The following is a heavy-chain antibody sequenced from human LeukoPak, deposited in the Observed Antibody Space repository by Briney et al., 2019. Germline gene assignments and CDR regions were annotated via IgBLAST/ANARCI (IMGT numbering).Heavy chain of an antibody. D-gene: IGHD3-16*01. Sequence: SETLSLTCAAYGGSFSGYYWSWIRQPPGKGLEWIGEINHSGSTNYNPSLKSRVTISVDTSKNQFSLKLGSVTAADTAVYYCARGTRGRRLYWYFDLWGRGTLVTVSS. CDR2: INHSGST. CDR1: GGSFSGYY. V-gene: IGHV4-34*01. CDR3: ARGTRGRRLYWYFDL. J-gene: IGHJ2*01.